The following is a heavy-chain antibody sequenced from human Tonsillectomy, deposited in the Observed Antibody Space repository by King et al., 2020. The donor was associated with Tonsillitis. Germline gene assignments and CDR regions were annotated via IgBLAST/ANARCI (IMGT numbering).Heavy chain of an antibody. CDR1: AGSISAYY. D-gene: IGHD7-27*01. CDR2: IYFTGST. J-gene: IGHJ4*02. Sequence: QLQESGPGLVKPSETVSLTCTVSAGSISAYYWSWIRQPPGKGLEWIGYIYFTGSTNYNSPLKSRVTISVDRSKNQFSLKLSSVTAADTAIYYCARANWGPRNGNPSYYLDYWGQGTPVTVSS. CDR3: ARANWGPRNGNPSYYLDY. V-gene: IGHV4-59*01.